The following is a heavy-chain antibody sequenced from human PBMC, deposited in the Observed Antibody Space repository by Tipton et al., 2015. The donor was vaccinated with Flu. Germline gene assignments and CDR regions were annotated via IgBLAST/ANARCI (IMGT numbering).Heavy chain of an antibody. CDR1: GFTFSSYS. CDR3: ARCITIFGVVPADY. J-gene: IGHJ4*02. D-gene: IGHD3-3*01. Sequence: GSLRLSCAASGFTFSSYSMNWVRQAPGKGLEWVSYISSSSSTIYYADSVKGRFTISRDNAKNSLYLQMNSLRAEDTAVYYCARCITIFGVVPADYWGQGTLVTVSS. V-gene: IGHV3-48*04. CDR2: ISSSSSTI.